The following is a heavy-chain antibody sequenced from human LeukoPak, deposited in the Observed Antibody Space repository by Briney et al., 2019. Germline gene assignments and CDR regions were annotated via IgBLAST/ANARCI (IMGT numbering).Heavy chain of an antibody. CDR3: ARGSGYSYGLRVDY. V-gene: IGHV3-30-3*01. Sequence: GGSLRLSCAASGFTFTSHTMHWARQAPGKGLEWVAVISYDGSNKYYADSVKGRFTISRDNSKNTLYLQMNSLRAEDTAVYYCARGSGYSYGLRVDYWGQGTLVTVSS. D-gene: IGHD5-18*01. CDR1: GFTFTSHT. CDR2: ISYDGSNK. J-gene: IGHJ4*02.